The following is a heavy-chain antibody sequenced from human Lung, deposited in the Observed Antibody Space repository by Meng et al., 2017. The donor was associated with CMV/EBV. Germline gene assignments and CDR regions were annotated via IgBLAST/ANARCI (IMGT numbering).Heavy chain of an antibody. Sequence: QAQLVKSGGEVTKPGASVQVSCKASGYTFTNYGITWVRQAPGQGLEWMGWINAYNGDTNYAQTLQGRVTMTTDTSTSTAYVELRSLRSDDTAVYYCARVEVGITSGDYWGQGTLVTVSS. CDR3: ARVEVGITSGDY. V-gene: IGHV1-18*01. CDR1: GYTFTNYG. CDR2: INAYNGDT. J-gene: IGHJ4*02. D-gene: IGHD1-26*01.